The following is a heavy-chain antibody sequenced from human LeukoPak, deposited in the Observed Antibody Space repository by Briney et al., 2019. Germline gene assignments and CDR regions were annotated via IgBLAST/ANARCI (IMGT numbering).Heavy chain of an antibody. CDR3: AREYSFSSGWAVFDP. D-gene: IGHD6-19*01. J-gene: IGHJ5*02. CDR1: GFTLSSYA. CDR2: ISYDGTNK. Sequence: GGSLRLSCEASGFTLSSYAMHWVRQPPGKGLEGLAVISYDGTNKYYADSVKGRFTISRDNSKNTLYLQMNSLRPDDTAVYWCAREYSFSSGWAVFDPWGQGTLVTVSS. V-gene: IGHV3-30*04.